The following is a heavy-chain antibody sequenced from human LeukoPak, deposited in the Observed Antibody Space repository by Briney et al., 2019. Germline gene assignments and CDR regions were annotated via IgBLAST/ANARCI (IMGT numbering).Heavy chain of an antibody. Sequence: GGSLRLSCAVSGFTFSSYSMNWVRQAPGKGLEGVSYISGGSSIIKYADSVKGRFTISRDNSKNTLYLQMNSLRAEDTAVYYCARVRGLPRYFDYWGQGTLVTVSS. CDR1: GFTFSSYS. J-gene: IGHJ4*02. CDR3: ARVRGLPRYFDY. V-gene: IGHV3-48*01. D-gene: IGHD5-12*01. CDR2: ISGGSSII.